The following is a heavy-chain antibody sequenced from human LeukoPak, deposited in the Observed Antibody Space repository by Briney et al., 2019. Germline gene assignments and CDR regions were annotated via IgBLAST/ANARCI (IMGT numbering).Heavy chain of an antibody. J-gene: IGHJ5*02. Sequence: PSETLSLTCTVSGGSISSYYWSWIRQPPGKGLEWIGYIYYSGSTNYNPSLKSRVTISVDTSKNQFSLKLSSVTAADTAVYYCASMGATDNWYDPWGHGTLVTVSS. V-gene: IGHV4-59*08. D-gene: IGHD1-26*01. CDR3: ASMGATDNWYDP. CDR1: GGSISSYY. CDR2: IYYSGST.